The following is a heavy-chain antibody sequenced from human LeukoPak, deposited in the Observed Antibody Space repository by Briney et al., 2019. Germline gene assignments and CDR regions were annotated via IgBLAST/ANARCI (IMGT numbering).Heavy chain of an antibody. Sequence: GESLKISCKGSGYNFTNYWIGWVRQMPGKGLEWMGIIYPGDSDTRYSPSFQGQVTVSADKSISTAYLQWSSLKASDTAMYYCARHTYDFWSDRDYYYYYMDVWGKGTTVTVSS. J-gene: IGHJ6*03. CDR3: ARHTYDFWSDRDYYYYYMDV. D-gene: IGHD3-3*01. CDR2: IYPGDSDT. V-gene: IGHV5-51*01. CDR1: GYNFTNYW.